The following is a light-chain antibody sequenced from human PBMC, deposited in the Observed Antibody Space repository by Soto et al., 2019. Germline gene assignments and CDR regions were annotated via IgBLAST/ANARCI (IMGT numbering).Light chain of an antibody. CDR2: IGS. V-gene: IGKV1-12*01. J-gene: IGKJ4*01. CDR1: QGISSW. Sequence: DIQMTQSPSSVSASVGDRVSITCRASQGISSWLAWYQQKPWRAPKLLIYIGSSLHSGVPSRFSGTGSGTDFTLTISSLQPEDVATYYCQQANRFPLTFGGGTKVEIK. CDR3: QQANRFPLT.